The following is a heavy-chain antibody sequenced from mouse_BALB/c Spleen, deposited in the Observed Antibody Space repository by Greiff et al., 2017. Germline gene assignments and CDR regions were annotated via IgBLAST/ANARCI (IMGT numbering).Heavy chain of an antibody. CDR1: GFNITDTY. J-gene: IGHJ4*01. CDR3: ARVTRGAMDY. CDR2: IDPANGNT. Sequence: EVKLQESGAELVKPGASVKLSCTASGFNITDTYMHWVKQRPERGLEWIGRIDPANGNTKYDPKFQGKATITADTSSNTAYLQLSSLTSEDTAVYYCARVTRGAMDYWGQGTSVTVSS. V-gene: IGHV14-3*02.